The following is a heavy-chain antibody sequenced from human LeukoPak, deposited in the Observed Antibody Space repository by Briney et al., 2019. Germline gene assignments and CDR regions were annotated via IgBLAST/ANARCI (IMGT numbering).Heavy chain of an antibody. D-gene: IGHD3-16*02. J-gene: IGHJ4*02. CDR3: ASAPSGFAGELSS. CDR2: IIPPFGSE. Sequence: SVKVSCKASRGTFNKYAIKWVRQAPGQGFEWMGGIIPPFGSENHPQKFQGRVTITTDEVTNTAYLELRSLRSDDTAVHYCASAPSGFAGELSSWGQGTLVTVSS. CDR1: RGTFNKYA. V-gene: IGHV1-69*05.